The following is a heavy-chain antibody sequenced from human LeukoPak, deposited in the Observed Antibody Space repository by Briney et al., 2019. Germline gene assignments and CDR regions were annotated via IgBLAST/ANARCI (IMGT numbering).Heavy chain of an antibody. CDR1: GGSISSGSYY. V-gene: IGHV4-61*02. CDR2: IYTSGST. J-gene: IGHJ4*02. D-gene: IGHD5-18*01. Sequence: SQTLSLTCTVSGGSISSGSYYWTWIRQPAGKGLEWIGRIYTSGSTNHNPSLKIRVTISLDTSKNQFSLKLISVTAADTAVYFCARERTDTSMDYWGQGTLVTVSS. CDR3: ARERTDTSMDY.